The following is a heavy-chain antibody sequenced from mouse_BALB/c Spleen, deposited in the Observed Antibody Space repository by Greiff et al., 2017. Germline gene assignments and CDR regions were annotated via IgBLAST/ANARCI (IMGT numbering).Heavy chain of an antibody. CDR3: ARGLRLPYYAMDY. Sequence: EVQLQESGAELVRPGALVKLSCKASGFNIKAYYMHWVKQRPEQGLEWIGWIDPENGNTIYDPKFQGKASITADTSSNTAYLQLSSLTSEDTAVYYCARGLRLPYYAMDYWGQGTSVTVSS. J-gene: IGHJ4*01. CDR2: IDPENGNT. V-gene: IGHV14-1*02. D-gene: IGHD1-2*01. CDR1: GFNIKAYY.